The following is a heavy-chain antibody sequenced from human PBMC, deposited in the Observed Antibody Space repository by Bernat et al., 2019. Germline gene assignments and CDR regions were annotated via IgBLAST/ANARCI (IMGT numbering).Heavy chain of an antibody. D-gene: IGHD3-10*01. J-gene: IGHJ4*02. V-gene: IGHV1-3*01. CDR1: GYTFTSYA. Sequence: QVQLVQSGAEVKKPGASVKVSCKASGYTFTSYAMHRVRQAPGQGLEWMGWINAGNGNTKYSQKFQGRVTITRDTSASTAYMEMSRLRSEDTSVYYCSVWFSEFFDYWGQGTLVSVSS. CDR3: SVWFSEFFDY. CDR2: INAGNGNT.